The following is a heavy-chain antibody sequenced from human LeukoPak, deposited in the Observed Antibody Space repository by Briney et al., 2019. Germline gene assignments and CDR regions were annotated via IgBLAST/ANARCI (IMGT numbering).Heavy chain of an antibody. D-gene: IGHD4-17*01. CDR3: ARTLTTVTFDY. V-gene: IGHV3-48*01. CDR1: GFTFSSYS. J-gene: IGHJ4*02. CDR2: ISSSSSTI. Sequence: GGSLRLSCAASGFTFSSYSMNWVRQAPGKGLEWVSYISSSSSTIYYADSVKGRFTISRDNAKNSLYLQMNSLRAEDTAVYYCARTLTTVTFDYWGQGTLVTVSS.